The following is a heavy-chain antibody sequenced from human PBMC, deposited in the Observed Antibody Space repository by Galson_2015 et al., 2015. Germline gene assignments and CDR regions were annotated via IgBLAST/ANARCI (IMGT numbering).Heavy chain of an antibody. J-gene: IGHJ4*02. V-gene: IGHV3-69-1*01. D-gene: IGHD4-17*01. CDR3: ASGSDYGDYEFDN. CDR1: GFTFRRYH. Sequence: SLRLSCAASGFTFRRYHMNWVRQAPGKGLEWVSCVSSSSNIYYAGSVKGRFTISRDNAKNSLYLQMNSLSAEDTAVYYCASGSDYGDYEFDNWGQGTLVTVSS. CDR2: VSSSSNI.